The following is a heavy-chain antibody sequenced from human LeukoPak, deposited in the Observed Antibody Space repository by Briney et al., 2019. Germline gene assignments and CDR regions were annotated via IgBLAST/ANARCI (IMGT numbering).Heavy chain of an antibody. CDR3: ASFRAVAGTGY. CDR2: ISYDVSNK. D-gene: IGHD6-19*01. V-gene: IGHV3-30-3*01. J-gene: IGHJ4*02. CDR1: GFTFSSYA. Sequence: GGSLRLSCAASGFTFSSYAMHWVRQAPGKGLEWVAVISYDVSNKYYADSVKGRFTISRDNSKNTLYLQMNSLRAEDTAVYYCASFRAVAGTGYWGQGTLVTVSS.